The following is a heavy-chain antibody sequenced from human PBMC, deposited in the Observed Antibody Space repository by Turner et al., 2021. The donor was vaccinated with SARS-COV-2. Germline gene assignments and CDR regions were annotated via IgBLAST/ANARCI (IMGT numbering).Heavy chain of an antibody. CDR2: IYYSGST. D-gene: IGHD6-19*01. J-gene: IGHJ6*02. Sequence: QVQLQESCPGLVKPSVTLSLTCSVTGGSISSYYWSWIRQPPGKGLAWIGYIYYSGSTDYNPTRKCRVTISVDTSKNQFSLKLSTVTAADTAVYYCARHGFSGWDGGGMDVWGQGTTVTVSS. V-gene: IGHV4-59*08. CDR3: ARHGFSGWDGGGMDV. CDR1: GGSISSYY.